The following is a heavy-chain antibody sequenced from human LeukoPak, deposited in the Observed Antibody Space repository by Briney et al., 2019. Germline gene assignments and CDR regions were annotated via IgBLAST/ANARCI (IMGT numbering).Heavy chain of an antibody. CDR1: GGSISSSSYY. D-gene: IGHD5-24*01. V-gene: IGHV4-39*01. CDR3: ARQGWLQSVDPSNYYYYYMDV. CDR2: IYYSGST. Sequence: KPSETLSLTCTVSGGSISSSSYYWGWIRQPPGKGLEWIGSIYYSGSTYYNPSLKSRVTISVDTSKNQFSLKLSSVAAADTAVYYCARQGWLQSVDPSNYYYYYMDVWGKGTTVTVSS. J-gene: IGHJ6*03.